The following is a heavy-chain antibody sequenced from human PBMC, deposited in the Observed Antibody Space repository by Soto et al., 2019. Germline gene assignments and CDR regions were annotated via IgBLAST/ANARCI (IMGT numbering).Heavy chain of an antibody. Sequence: GASVKVSCKTSGYTFSNYGTTWARQAPGQPLEWLGWISLYSDGTNYAQKFQGRVSMTTDTSTTTAYMELRSLRSDDTAVYYCARVVPGAEAWFGPWGQGTLVTVSS. D-gene: IGHD2-2*01. CDR3: ARVVPGAEAWFGP. J-gene: IGHJ5*02. V-gene: IGHV1-18*01. CDR1: GYTFSNYG. CDR2: ISLYSDGT.